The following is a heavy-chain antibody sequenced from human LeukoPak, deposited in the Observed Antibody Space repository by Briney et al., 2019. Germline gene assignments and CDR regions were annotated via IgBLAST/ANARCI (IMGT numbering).Heavy chain of an antibody. CDR3: ARDRGTMVRGSYYFDY. D-gene: IGHD3-10*01. CDR2: ISSSGSTI. V-gene: IGHV3-11*01. Sequence: GGSLRLSCAASGFTFRSYDLSWVRQAPGKGLEWVSYISSSGSTIYYADSVKGRFTISRDNAKNSLYLQMNSLRAEDTAVYYCARDRGTMVRGSYYFDYWGQGTLVTVSS. J-gene: IGHJ4*02. CDR1: GFTFRSYD.